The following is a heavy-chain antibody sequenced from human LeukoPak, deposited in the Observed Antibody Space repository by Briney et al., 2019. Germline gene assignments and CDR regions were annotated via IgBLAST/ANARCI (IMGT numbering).Heavy chain of an antibody. CDR3: AKDTSIGRYCTNGVCSPFDY. Sequence: GGSLRLSCAASGFSISNYEMNWVRQAPGKGLEWVSYISSSGSTTYYADSVKGRFTISRDNSRSTLYLQMNSLRAEDSALYYCAKDTSIGRYCTNGVCSPFDYWGQGTLVTVSS. V-gene: IGHV3-48*03. D-gene: IGHD2-8*01. CDR2: ISSSGSTT. CDR1: GFSISNYE. J-gene: IGHJ4*02.